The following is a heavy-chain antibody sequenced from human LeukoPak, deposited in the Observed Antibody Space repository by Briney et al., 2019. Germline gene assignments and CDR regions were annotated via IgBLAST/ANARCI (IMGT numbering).Heavy chain of an antibody. CDR2: IYSGGST. D-gene: IGHD5-24*01. J-gene: IGHJ4*02. V-gene: IGHV3-66*01. CDR1: GFTFSNYA. CDR3: ARFSRDGYNYDY. Sequence: GGSLRLSCAASGFTFSNYAMTWVRQAPGKGLEWVSVIYSGGSTYYADSVKGRFTISRDNSKNTLYLQMNSLRAEDTAVYYCARFSRDGYNYDYWGQGTLVTVSS.